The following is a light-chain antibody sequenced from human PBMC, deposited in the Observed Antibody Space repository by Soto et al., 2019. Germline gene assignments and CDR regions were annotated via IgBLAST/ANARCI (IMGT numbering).Light chain of an antibody. CDR3: HQYGTSPWT. J-gene: IGKJ1*01. CDR2: GAS. Sequence: EIVLTQSPGNLSLSPGERATLSCRASQTITSDYLAWYKQKPGQAPRLLIYGASSRATGIPDRVSGRGSGTDFTLTVSSLEPEDFAVFYCHQYGTSPWTFGQGTKVEIK. CDR1: QTITSDY. V-gene: IGKV3-20*01.